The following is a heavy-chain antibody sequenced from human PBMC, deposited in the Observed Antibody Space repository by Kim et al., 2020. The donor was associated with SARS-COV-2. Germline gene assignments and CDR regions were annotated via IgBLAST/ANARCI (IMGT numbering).Heavy chain of an antibody. D-gene: IGHD6-13*01. J-gene: IGHJ4*02. CDR3: ARGVAATGVGY. CDR1: GVSFTTLP. Sequence: SVKVSCKASGVSFTTLPISWVRQAPGQGLEWMGRILPFLGVANYAQKFQGRVIITADKSTSTAYMELNSLTSADTAVYFCARGVAATGVGYWGQGTLDT. CDR2: ILPFLGVA. V-gene: IGHV1-69*02.